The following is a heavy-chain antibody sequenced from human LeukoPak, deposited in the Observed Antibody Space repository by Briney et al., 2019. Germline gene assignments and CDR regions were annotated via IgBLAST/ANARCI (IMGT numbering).Heavy chain of an antibody. CDR3: ARDWPNTYYYDSSGSPGF. CDR2: INAGNGNT. CDR1: GYTFISYS. J-gene: IGHJ4*02. D-gene: IGHD3-22*01. V-gene: IGHV1-3*01. Sequence: GASVKVSCKASGYTFISYSIHWVRQAPGQRLEWMGWINAGNGNTKYSQKFQGRVTITRDTSASTAYMELGSLRSEDTAVYYCARDWPNTYYYDSSGSPGFWGQGTLVTDSS.